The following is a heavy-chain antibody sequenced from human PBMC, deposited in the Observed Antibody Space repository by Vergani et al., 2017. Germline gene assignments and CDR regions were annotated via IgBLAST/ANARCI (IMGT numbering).Heavy chain of an antibody. CDR1: GFTFSNSA. D-gene: IGHD3-3*01. J-gene: IGHJ4*02. Sequence: EVHLLESGGGLVQSGGSLRLSCAASGFTFSNSAVSWVRQAPGRGLAWVSSISGPGLSTYYADSVKGRFSISRDNSKNTVFLQMHSLRAEDTAIYYCAKDRGYDFWSGYYAPGFDYWGQGILVTVSS. CDR2: ISGPGLST. V-gene: IGHV3-23*01. CDR3: AKDRGYDFWSGYYAPGFDY.